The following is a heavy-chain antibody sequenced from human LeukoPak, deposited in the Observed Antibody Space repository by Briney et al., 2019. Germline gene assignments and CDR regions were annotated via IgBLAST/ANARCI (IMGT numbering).Heavy chain of an antibody. V-gene: IGHV3-53*04. CDR2: IYSGGNT. J-gene: IGHJ4*02. Sequence: GGSLRLSCAASGVNVSSDYMSWVRQAPGKGLQWVSLIYSGGNTYNADSVKGRFTIYRHNSKNTLYLQMSSPRTEDTAIYYCASRMTFGGPGTLVTVSS. CDR3: ASRMTF. D-gene: IGHD2/OR15-2a*01. CDR1: GVNVSSDY.